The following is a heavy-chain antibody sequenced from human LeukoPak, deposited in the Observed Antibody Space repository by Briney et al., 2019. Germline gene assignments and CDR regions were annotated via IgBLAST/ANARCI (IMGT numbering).Heavy chain of an antibody. D-gene: IGHD3-3*01. J-gene: IGHJ6*03. Sequence: PGGSLRLSCAASGFTFSSYGMHWVRQAPGKGLEWVAFIRYDGSNKYCADSVKGRFTISRDNSKNTLYLQMNSLRAEDTAVYYCAKVVLVSYYDFWSGDMDVWGKGTTVTVSS. CDR1: GFTFSSYG. CDR2: IRYDGSNK. V-gene: IGHV3-30*02. CDR3: AKVVLVSYYDFWSGDMDV.